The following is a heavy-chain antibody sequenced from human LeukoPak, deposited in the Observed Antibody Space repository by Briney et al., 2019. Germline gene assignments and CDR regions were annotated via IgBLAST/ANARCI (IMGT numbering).Heavy chain of an antibody. V-gene: IGHV4-59*05. CDR1: GGSISSYY. Sequence: SETLSLTCTVSGGSISSYYWSWIRQPPGKGLEWIGSIYYSGSTYYNPSLKSRVTISVDTSKNQFSLKLSSVTAADTAVYYCASPYCSSTSCPFDYWGQGTLVTVSS. D-gene: IGHD2-2*01. CDR2: IYYSGST. CDR3: ASPYCSSTSCPFDY. J-gene: IGHJ4*02.